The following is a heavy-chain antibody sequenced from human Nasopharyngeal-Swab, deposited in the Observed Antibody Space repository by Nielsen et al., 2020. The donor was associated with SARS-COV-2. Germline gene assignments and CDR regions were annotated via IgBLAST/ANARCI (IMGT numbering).Heavy chain of an antibody. D-gene: IGHD6-13*01. CDR1: GFTFSSYG. J-gene: IGHJ4*02. V-gene: IGHV3-30*18. CDR3: AKDMGIADDSFDY. CDR2: ISYDGSNK. Sequence: GESLKIFCAASGFTFSSYGMHWVRQAPGKGLEWVAVISYDGSNKYYADSVKGRFTISRDNSKNTLYLQMNSLRAEDTAVYYCAKDMGIADDSFDYWGQGTLVTVSS.